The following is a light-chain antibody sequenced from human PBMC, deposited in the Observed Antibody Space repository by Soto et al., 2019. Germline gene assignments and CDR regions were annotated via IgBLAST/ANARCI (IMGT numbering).Light chain of an antibody. V-gene: IGKV3-15*01. Sequence: EVVMTQSPATLSVSPGERATLSCRASQSVSSNLAWYQQKPGQAPRLLIYGASTRATGIPARFSGSGSGTKFSLTISSLQSEDFAVYFCQQYNNWPPLTFGGGTTVEIK. J-gene: IGKJ4*01. CDR2: GAS. CDR1: QSVSSN. CDR3: QQYNNWPPLT.